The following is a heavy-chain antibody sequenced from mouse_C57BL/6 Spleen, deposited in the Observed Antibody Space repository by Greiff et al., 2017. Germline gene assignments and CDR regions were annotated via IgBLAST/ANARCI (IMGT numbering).Heavy chain of an antibody. Sequence: QVQLKESGAELVKPGASVKMSCKASGYTFTSYWITWVKQRPGQGLEWIGDIYPGSGSTNYNEKFKSKATLTVDTSSSTAYMQLSSLTSEDSAVYYCAREAYYAMDYWGQGTSVTVSS. V-gene: IGHV1-55*01. CDR1: GYTFTSYW. CDR2: IYPGSGST. J-gene: IGHJ4*01. CDR3: AREAYYAMDY.